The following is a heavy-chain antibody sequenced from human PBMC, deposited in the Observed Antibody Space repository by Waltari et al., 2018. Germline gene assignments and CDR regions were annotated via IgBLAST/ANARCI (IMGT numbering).Heavy chain of an antibody. CDR3: SRVKGTFWSGYCFDN. CDR2: TGGRTYYGTT. CDR1: GFTFGDYG. D-gene: IGHD3-3*01. J-gene: IGHJ4*02. Sequence: EVQLVESGGALIQPGQSLRLSCTTSGFTFGDYGMSWVRQAPGKGLGGVGCTGGRTYYGTTEYAASVKGRFTISRDDSKGIAYLEMTSLKAEDTAVYYCSRVKGTFWSGYCFDNWGQGTLVTVSA. V-gene: IGHV3-49*04.